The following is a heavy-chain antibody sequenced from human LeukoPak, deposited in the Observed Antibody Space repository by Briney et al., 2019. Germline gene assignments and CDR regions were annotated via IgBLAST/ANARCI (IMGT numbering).Heavy chain of an antibody. V-gene: IGHV3-74*01. J-gene: IGHJ4*02. CDR2: ISPDGTYT. Sequence: PGGSLRLSCVASGFTLSSHWMEWVRQAPGKGLECVSRISPDGTYTHHADSVKGRFTISRDNAQNTLYLQMNILRAEDTALYYCVRDSSLIVWGQGTLVTVSS. CDR1: GFTLSSHW. D-gene: IGHD2-21*01. CDR3: VRDSSLIV.